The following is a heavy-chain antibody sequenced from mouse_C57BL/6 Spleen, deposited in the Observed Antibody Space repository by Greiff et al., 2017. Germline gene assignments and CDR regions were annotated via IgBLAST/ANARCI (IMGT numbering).Heavy chain of an antibody. D-gene: IGHD1-1*01. CDR1: GFSFNTYA. CDR3: VRQGNYYGSFAY. CDR2: IRSKSNNYAT. Sequence: GGGLVQPKGSLTLSCAASGFSFNTYAMNWVRQAPGKGLEWVARIRSKSNNYATYYADSVKDRFTISRDDSESMLYLQMNNLKTEDTAMYYCVRQGNYYGSFAYWGQGTLVTVSA. J-gene: IGHJ3*01. V-gene: IGHV10-1*01.